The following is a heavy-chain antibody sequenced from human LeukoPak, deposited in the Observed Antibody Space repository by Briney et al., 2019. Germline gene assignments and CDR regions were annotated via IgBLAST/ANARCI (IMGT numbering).Heavy chain of an antibody. V-gene: IGHV1-46*01. CDR2: IIPSFGST. J-gene: IGHJ4*02. Sequence: GASVQVSCKASGYTFTSYYMHWVRQAPGQGLEWMGTIIPSFGSTSYAQNFQGRLTMTRDTSTSTVYKELNSLRSGANAVYHCARAESVIAACPDYWVQGGMVTV. D-gene: IGHD6-6*01. CDR3: ARAESVIAACPDY. CDR1: GYTFTSYY.